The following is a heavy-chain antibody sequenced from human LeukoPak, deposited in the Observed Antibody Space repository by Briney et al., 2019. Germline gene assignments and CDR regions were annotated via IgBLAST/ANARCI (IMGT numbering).Heavy chain of an antibody. CDR1: GGTFSSYA. D-gene: IGHD2-2*01. J-gene: IGHJ6*03. Sequence: SVKVSCKASGGTFSSYAISWVRQAPGQGLEWMGGIIPIFGTANYAQKFQGRVTIITDESTSTAYMELSSLRSEDTAVYYCARDHVPYYYMDVWGKGTTVTVSS. CDR3: ARDHVPYYYMDV. CDR2: IIPIFGTA. V-gene: IGHV1-69*05.